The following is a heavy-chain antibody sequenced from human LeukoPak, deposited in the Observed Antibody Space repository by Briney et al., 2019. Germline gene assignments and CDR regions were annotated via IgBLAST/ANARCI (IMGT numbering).Heavy chain of an antibody. V-gene: IGHV3-74*01. J-gene: IGHJ4*02. CDR1: GFSFSSYW. Sequence: GGSLRLSCAASGFSFSSYWMHWVRQAPGGGVVWVSRINEGGSTINYADSVKGRFTISRDNAKNTLSLQMNSLRAEDTAVCYCARVEVGGDYSKFDYWGQGTLVTVSS. CDR3: ARVEVGGDYSKFDY. D-gene: IGHD2-21*02. CDR2: INEGGSTI.